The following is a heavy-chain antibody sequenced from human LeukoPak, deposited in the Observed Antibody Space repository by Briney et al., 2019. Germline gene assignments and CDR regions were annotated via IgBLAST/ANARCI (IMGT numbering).Heavy chain of an antibody. D-gene: IGHD5-18*01. V-gene: IGHV3-69-1*01. CDR1: GGSISSSSYY. Sequence: ETLSLTCTVSGGSISSSSYYWGWVRQAPGKGLEWVSSISSSSYIYYADSVKGRFTISRDNAKNSLYLQMNSLRAEDTAVYYCARDLQLWSVGGYDYWGQGTLVTVSS. CDR3: ARDLQLWSVGGYDY. J-gene: IGHJ4*02. CDR2: ISSSSYI.